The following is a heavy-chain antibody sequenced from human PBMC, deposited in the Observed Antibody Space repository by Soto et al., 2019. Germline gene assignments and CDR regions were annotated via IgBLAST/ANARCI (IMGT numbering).Heavy chain of an antibody. CDR1: GFTFSSYA. V-gene: IGHV3-30-3*01. D-gene: IGHD3-22*01. Sequence: PGGSLRLSCAASGFTFSSYAMHWVRQSPGKGLEWVAVISYDGSNKYYADSVKGRFTISRDNSKNTLYLQMNSLRAEDTAVYYCARDKSDYYDSFGMDFWGQGTMVTVSS. CDR2: ISYDGSNK. J-gene: IGHJ6*02. CDR3: ARDKSDYYDSFGMDF.